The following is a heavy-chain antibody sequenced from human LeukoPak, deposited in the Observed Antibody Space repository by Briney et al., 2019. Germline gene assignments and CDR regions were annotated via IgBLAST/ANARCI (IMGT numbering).Heavy chain of an antibody. V-gene: IGHV1-8*01. CDR1: GYTFTSTD. CDR3: ARGREYCSGPGFDY. J-gene: IGHJ4*02. CDR2: MNPNSGNT. D-gene: IGHD2-15*01. Sequence: ASVKVSCKASGYTFTSTDINWVRQATGQGLEWMGWMNPNSGNTGYAQKFQGRVTMTRNTSINTAYMELSSLRSEDTAVYYCARGREYCSGPGFDYWAQGTLVTVSS.